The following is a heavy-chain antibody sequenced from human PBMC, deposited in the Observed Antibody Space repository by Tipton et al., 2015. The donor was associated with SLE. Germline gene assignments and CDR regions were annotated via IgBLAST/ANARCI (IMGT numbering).Heavy chain of an antibody. CDR1: GGSISNYS. Sequence: TLSLTCTVSGGSISNYSWSWIRQPPGKGLEWIGSIYHSGNTYSNPSLKSRVTISVDTSKNQFSLKMSSVTAADTAVYYCARATDWNLSPDVWGKGTTVTVSS. D-gene: IGHD1-7*01. J-gene: IGHJ6*04. CDR3: ARATDWNLSPDV. V-gene: IGHV4-4*08. CDR2: IYHSGNT.